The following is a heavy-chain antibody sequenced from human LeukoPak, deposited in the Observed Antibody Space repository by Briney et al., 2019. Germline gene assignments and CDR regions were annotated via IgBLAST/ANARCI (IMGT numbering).Heavy chain of an antibody. CDR1: GFTFSTYG. CDR2: IRYDGNNK. Sequence: PGGSLRLSCAASGFTFSTYGIHWVRQAPGKGLEWVAFIRYDGNNKYYTDSVKGRFTISRDNSKNTLYLQMNSLRAEDTAVHYCAKTLVRGGDYYYYYMDVWGKGTTVTVSS. V-gene: IGHV3-30*02. J-gene: IGHJ6*03. CDR3: AKTLVRGGDYYYYYMDV. D-gene: IGHD3-10*01.